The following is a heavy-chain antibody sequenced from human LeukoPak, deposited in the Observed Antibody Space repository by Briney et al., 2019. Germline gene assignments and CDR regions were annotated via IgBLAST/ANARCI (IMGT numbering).Heavy chain of an antibody. CDR3: AKPYNIGTYTLFDY. Sequence: GGSLRLSCAASGFTFSSYAMSWVRQAPGKGLEGVSAISGSGGSTYYADSVKGRFTISRDNSKNTLYLQMNSLRAEDTAVYYCAKPYNIGTYTLFDYWGQGTLVTVSS. CDR2: ISGSGGST. J-gene: IGHJ4*02. CDR1: GFTFSSYA. D-gene: IGHD1-26*01. V-gene: IGHV3-23*01.